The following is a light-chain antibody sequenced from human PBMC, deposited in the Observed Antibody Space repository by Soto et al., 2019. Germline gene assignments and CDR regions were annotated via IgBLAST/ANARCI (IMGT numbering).Light chain of an antibody. CDR2: GAS. Sequence: EIVLTQSAGTLSLSPGERATLSCRASQSVSSNYLAWYQQKPGQAPRLLIYGASTRATGIPDRFSGSGSGTDFTLTSSRLEPEDFAVYYCQLYDNSLYTFGQGTNLDIK. J-gene: IGKJ2*01. V-gene: IGKV3-20*01. CDR3: QLYDNSLYT. CDR1: QSVSSNY.